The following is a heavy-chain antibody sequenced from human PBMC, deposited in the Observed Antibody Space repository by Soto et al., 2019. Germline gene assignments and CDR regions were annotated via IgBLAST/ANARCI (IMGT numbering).Heavy chain of an antibody. D-gene: IGHD1-1*01. Sequence: SGTLSLTCTVSGDSISSADYYWSWIRQTPGKGLEWIGHIFYSGTTYYNPSLKSRLTISVDTSKNHFSLRLTSVTAADTAVYYCARDLWVEPELYYYGMDVWGQGTTVTVSS. CDR1: GDSISSADYY. CDR2: IFYSGTT. J-gene: IGHJ6*02. V-gene: IGHV4-30-4*01. CDR3: ARDLWVEPELYYYGMDV.